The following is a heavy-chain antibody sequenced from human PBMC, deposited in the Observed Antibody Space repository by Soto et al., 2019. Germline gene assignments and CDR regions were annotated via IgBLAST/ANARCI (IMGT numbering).Heavy chain of an antibody. V-gene: IGHV4-39*01. D-gene: IGHD1-1*01. CDR1: DDSISSSSYF. Sequence: SQTMSLTFTVSDDSISSSSYFWACVRQPPRKGLEWIGAISFGGHTYYNPSLRIRVTLFVDTAKSQFSLDMTSVTAADTAMYYCARHRRETGTYAQPLDSWGQGTLVTVYS. CDR3: ARHRRETGTYAQPLDS. J-gene: IGHJ4*02. CDR2: ISFGGHT.